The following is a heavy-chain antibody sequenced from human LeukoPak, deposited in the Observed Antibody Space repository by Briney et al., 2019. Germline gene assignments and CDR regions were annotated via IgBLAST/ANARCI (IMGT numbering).Heavy chain of an antibody. D-gene: IGHD6-19*01. V-gene: IGHV3-23*01. CDR1: GFTFSTYA. J-gene: IGHJ4*02. CDR2: ISGSGGIT. Sequence: PGGSLRLSCAASGFTFSTYAMIWVRQAPGKGLEWVSGISGSGGITYYADSVKGRFTISRDNSKNTLYLQMNSLRADDTAVYYCAKDRPIDSGWLSMFDYWGQGTLVTVSS. CDR3: AKDRPIDSGWLSMFDY.